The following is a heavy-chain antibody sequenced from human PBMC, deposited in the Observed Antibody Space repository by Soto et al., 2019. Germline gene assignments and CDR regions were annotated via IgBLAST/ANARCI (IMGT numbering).Heavy chain of an antibody. CDR3: ARVGVAGTNGFDY. CDR1: GGTFSCYD. J-gene: IGHJ4*02. D-gene: IGHD6-19*01. Sequence: SETLSLTCAVYGGTFSCYDWSWIRQPPGKGLEWIGEINHSGSTNYNPSLKSRVTISVDTSKNQFSLKLSSVTAADTAVYYCARVGVAGTNGFDYWGQGTLVTVSS. V-gene: IGHV4-34*01. CDR2: INHSGST.